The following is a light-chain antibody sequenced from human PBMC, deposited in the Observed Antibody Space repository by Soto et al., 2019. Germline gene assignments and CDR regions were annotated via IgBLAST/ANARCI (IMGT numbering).Light chain of an antibody. CDR2: EVS. CDR3: SSNAGSNNLV. Sequence: QSALTQPPSASGSPGQSVTISCSGTSSDVGGDNYVSWYQQHPGKAPKLMIYEVSKRPSWIPDRFSGSKSGNTASLTVSGLQAEDEADYYCSSNAGSNNLVFGTGTKLTVL. CDR1: SSDVGGDNY. J-gene: IGLJ1*01. V-gene: IGLV2-8*01.